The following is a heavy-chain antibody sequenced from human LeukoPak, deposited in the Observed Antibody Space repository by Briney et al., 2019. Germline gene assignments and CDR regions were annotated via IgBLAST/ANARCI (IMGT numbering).Heavy chain of an antibody. CDR2: TYYTGNT. V-gene: IGHV4-39*07. J-gene: IGHJ4*02. D-gene: IGHD3-16*01. Sequence: SETLSLTCTVSGGSITTTYYYWAWIRQAPGKGLTWIGTTYYTGNTYYSPSLKSRVTISVDKSKNQFSLKLSSVTAADTAVYYCARDNDSRDPPHFDYWGQGTLVTVSS. CDR3: ARDNDSRDPPHFDY. CDR1: GGSITTTYYY.